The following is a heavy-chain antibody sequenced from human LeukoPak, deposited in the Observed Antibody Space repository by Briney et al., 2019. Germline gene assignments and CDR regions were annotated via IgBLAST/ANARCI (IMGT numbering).Heavy chain of an antibody. CDR3: ARDQPPPLWFGELLSTPNWFDP. J-gene: IGHJ5*02. CDR1: GGSISSSNW. V-gene: IGHV4-4*02. CDR2: IYHSGST. D-gene: IGHD3-10*01. Sequence: SETLSLTCAVSGGSISSSNWWSWVRQPPGKGLEWIGEIYHSGSTNYNPSLKSRVTISVDKSKNQFSLKLSSVTAADTAVYYCARDQPPPLWFGELLSTPNWFDPWGQGTLVTVSS.